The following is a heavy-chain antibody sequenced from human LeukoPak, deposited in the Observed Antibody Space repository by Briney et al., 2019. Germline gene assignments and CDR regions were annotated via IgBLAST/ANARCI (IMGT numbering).Heavy chain of an antibody. J-gene: IGHJ4*02. V-gene: IGHV4-59*01. CDR3: ARGQLGDAYNFEY. D-gene: IGHD5-24*01. CDR2: IYYSGST. CDR1: GGSISSYY. Sequence: SETLSLTCTVSGGSISSYYWNWIRQPPGKGLEWIGYIYYSGSTNYNPSLKSRVTISVDTSKNQLSLKLNSVTAADTAVYYCARGQLGDAYNFEYWGQGTVVTVSS.